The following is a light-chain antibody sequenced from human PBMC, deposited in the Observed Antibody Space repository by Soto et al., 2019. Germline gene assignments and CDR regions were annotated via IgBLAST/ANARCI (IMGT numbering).Light chain of an antibody. CDR3: SSYTSTTTRV. CDR2: EVS. V-gene: IGLV2-14*03. CDR1: SSDVGGYNY. J-gene: IGLJ1*01. Sequence: LSQPASVSGSPGQSITISCTGTSSDVGGYNYVSWYQQHPGKGPKLMIYEVSNRPSGVSNRFSGSKSGNTATLTISGLQAEDEADYYCSSYTSTTTRVFGTGTKVTVL.